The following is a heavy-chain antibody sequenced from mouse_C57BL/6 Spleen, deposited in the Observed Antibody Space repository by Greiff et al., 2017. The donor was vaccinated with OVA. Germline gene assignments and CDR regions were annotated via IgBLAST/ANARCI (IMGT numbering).Heavy chain of an antibody. CDR3: ARMGSTMVTTRTKGAWFAY. CDR2: IDPSDSYT. D-gene: IGHD2-2*01. V-gene: IGHV1-69*01. Sequence: QVQLQQPGAELVMPGASVKLSCKASGYTFTSYWMHWVKQRPGQGLEWIGEIDPSDSYTNYNQKFKGKSTLTVDKSSSTAYMQLSSLTSEDSAVYYCARMGSTMVTTRTKGAWFAYWGQGTLVTVSA. CDR1: GYTFTSYW. J-gene: IGHJ3*01.